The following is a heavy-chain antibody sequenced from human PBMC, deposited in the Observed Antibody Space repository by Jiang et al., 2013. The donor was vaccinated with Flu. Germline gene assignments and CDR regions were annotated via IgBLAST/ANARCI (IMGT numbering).Heavy chain of an antibody. D-gene: IGHD3-22*01. V-gene: IGHV4-59*01. J-gene: IGHJ5*02. Sequence: GSGLVKPSETLSLTCTVSGGSISSYYWSWIRQPPGKGLEWIGYIYYSGSTNYNPSLKSRVTISVDTSKNQFSLKLSSVTAADTAVYYCAREGSSYYDSSGYYGLTTWGQGTLVTVSS. CDR3: AREGSSYYDSSGYYGLTT. CDR2: IYYSGST. CDR1: GGSISSYY.